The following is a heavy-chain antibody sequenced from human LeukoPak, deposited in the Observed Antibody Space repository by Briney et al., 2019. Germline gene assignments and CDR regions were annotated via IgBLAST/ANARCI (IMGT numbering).Heavy chain of an antibody. CDR1: GFTFSSYA. V-gene: IGHV3-23*01. CDR2: IRSSGDNT. CDR3: AKDLYVMDV. Sequence: GGSLRLSCAASGFTFSSYAMNWVRQAPGKGLEWVSSIRSSGDNTYYADSVKGRFTISRDNSKNTVYLQMNSLRAEDTAVYYCAKDLYVMDVWGRGTTVTVSS. J-gene: IGHJ6*02.